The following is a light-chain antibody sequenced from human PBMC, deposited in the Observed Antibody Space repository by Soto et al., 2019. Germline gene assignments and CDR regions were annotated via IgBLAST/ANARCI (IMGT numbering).Light chain of an antibody. J-gene: IGKJ1*01. Sequence: VLTQSPDTLSLSPGDRATLSCRASQTVGSDNLVWYQQTPGQAPRLLIYGASSRAPGIPDRFSGSGSGTDFTLALNRLEPEDFALYYCQQFGSSRWTFGQGTKVEIK. CDR3: QQFGSSRWT. CDR2: GAS. V-gene: IGKV3-20*01. CDR1: QTVGSDN.